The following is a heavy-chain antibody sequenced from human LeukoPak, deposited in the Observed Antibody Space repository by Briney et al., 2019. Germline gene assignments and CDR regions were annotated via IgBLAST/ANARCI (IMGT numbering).Heavy chain of an antibody. CDR1: GFTFSSYG. Sequence: GSLRLSCAASGFTFSSYGMHWVRQAPGKGLEWVAFIRYDGSNKFYADSVKGRFTISRDNSKNTLYLQMNSLRAEDTAVYYCAKVAGSSWYKYFQHWGQGTLVTVSS. D-gene: IGHD6-13*01. J-gene: IGHJ1*01. CDR3: AKVAGSSWYKYFQH. V-gene: IGHV3-30*02. CDR2: IRYDGSNK.